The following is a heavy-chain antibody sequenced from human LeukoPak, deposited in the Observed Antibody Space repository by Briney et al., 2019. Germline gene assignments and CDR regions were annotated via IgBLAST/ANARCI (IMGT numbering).Heavy chain of an antibody. D-gene: IGHD3-3*02. J-gene: IGHJ4*02. Sequence: ASVKVSCKASGGTFSSYAISWVRQAPGQGLERMGGIIPIFGTANYAQKIQGRVTITADKITSTAYMELSSLRSEDTAVYYCARGDSITTPYYFDYWGQGTLVTVSS. CDR3: ARGDSITTPYYFDY. CDR2: IIPIFGTA. CDR1: GGTFSSYA. V-gene: IGHV1-69*06.